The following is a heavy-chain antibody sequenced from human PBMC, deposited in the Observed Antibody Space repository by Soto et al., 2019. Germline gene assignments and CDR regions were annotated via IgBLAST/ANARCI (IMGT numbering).Heavy chain of an antibody. CDR2: IYYSGST. Sequence: QVQLQESGPGLVKPSQTLSLTCTVSGGSISSGGYYWSWIRQHPGKGLEWIGYIYYSGSTYYNPSLKSRVTXXVXTXXNQFSLKLSSVTAADTAVYYCALRGVQFDRDGMDVWGQGTTVTVSS. CDR3: ALRGVQFDRDGMDV. V-gene: IGHV4-31*03. D-gene: IGHD3-10*01. CDR1: GGSISSGGYY. J-gene: IGHJ6*02.